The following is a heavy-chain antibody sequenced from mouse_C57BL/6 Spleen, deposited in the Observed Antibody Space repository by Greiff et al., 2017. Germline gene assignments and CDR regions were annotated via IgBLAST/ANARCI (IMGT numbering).Heavy chain of an antibody. CDR3: TRDNYDYDWYFDV. Sequence: EVQVVESGEGLVKPGGSLKLSCAASGFTFSSYAMSWVRQTPEKRLEWVAYISSGGDYIYYADTVKGRFTISRDNARNTLYLQMSSLKSEDTAMYYCTRDNYDYDWYFDVWGTGTTVTVSS. J-gene: IGHJ1*03. D-gene: IGHD2-4*01. CDR1: GFTFSSYA. CDR2: ISSGGDYI. V-gene: IGHV5-9-1*02.